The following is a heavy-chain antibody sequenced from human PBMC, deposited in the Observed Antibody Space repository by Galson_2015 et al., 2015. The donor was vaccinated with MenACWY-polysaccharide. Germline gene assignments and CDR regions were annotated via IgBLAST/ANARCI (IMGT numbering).Heavy chain of an antibody. CDR1: GFTFSTYA. J-gene: IGHJ4*02. D-gene: IGHD3-22*01. V-gene: IGHV3-23*01. Sequence: SLRLSCAASGFTFSTYAMSWVRQAPGKGLEWVSGLSASGGSPYYADSVKGRFTISRDNSKNTLYLQMNSLRAEDTAVYYCAKDNPIMDRLLPPNWFDYWGRGTLVTVSS. CDR2: LSASGGSP. CDR3: AKDNPIMDRLLPPNWFDY.